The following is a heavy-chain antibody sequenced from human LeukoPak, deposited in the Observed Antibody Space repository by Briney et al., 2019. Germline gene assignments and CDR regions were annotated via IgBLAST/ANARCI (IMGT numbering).Heavy chain of an antibody. D-gene: IGHD6-19*01. CDR1: GFTFSIHW. J-gene: IGHJ4*02. Sequence: GGSLRLSCAASGFTFSIHWMSWVRHAPGKGLEWVANIKQDGSEEYYVDSVKGRFTISRDNAKNSLFLQMNSLRGEDTAVYYCARDKVGGSMAGSNFDYWGQGTLVTVSS. V-gene: IGHV3-7*01. CDR3: ARDKVGGSMAGSNFDY. CDR2: IKQDGSEE.